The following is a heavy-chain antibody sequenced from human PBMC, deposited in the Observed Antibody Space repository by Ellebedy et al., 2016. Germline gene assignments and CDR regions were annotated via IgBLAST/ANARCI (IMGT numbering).Heavy chain of an antibody. V-gene: IGHV5-10-1*01. D-gene: IGHD1-1*01. J-gene: IGHJ6*02. CDR1: GYSFTDYW. CDR3: VRTLKWNLGDYYYSGMDV. Sequence: GESLKISCKGSGYSFTDYWISWVRQMPGKGLEWMGKIDPTDSYTKYSPSYQGHVTISADKSISTAYLQWSSLEASDTTMYYCVRTLKWNLGDYYYSGMDVWGQGTTVTVSS. CDR2: IDPTDSYT.